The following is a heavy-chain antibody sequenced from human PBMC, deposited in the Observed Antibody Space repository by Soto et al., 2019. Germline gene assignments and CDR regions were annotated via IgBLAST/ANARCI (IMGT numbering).Heavy chain of an antibody. J-gene: IGHJ4*02. D-gene: IGHD6-19*01. CDR3: ARQSALGAIAVELYYFDY. CDR2: IYPGDSDT. Sequence: GESLKISCKGSGYSFTSYWIGWVRQMPGKGLEWMGIIYPGDSDTRYSPSFQGQVTISADKSISTAYLQWSSLKASDTAMYYCARQSALGAIAVELYYFDYWGQGTLVTVSS. V-gene: IGHV5-51*01. CDR1: GYSFTSYW.